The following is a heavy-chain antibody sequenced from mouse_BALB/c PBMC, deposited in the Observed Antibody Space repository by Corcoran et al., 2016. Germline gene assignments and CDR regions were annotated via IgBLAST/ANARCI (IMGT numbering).Heavy chain of an antibody. CDR1: GYTFTSYV. CDR3: AVYGNLSWFAY. V-gene: IGHV1S136*01. CDR2: INPYNDGT. Sequence: EVQLQQSGPELVKPGASVKMSCKASGYTFTSYVMHWVKQKPGQGLEWIGYINPYNDGTKYNEKFKGKATLTSDKSSSTAYMELSSLTSEDSAVYYCAVYGNLSWFAYWGQGTLVTVSA. D-gene: IGHD2-1*01. J-gene: IGHJ3*01.